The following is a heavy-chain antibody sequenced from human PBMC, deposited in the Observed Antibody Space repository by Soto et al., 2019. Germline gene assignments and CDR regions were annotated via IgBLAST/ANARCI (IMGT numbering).Heavy chain of an antibody. CDR1: GFTFDDYA. CDR2: ISWNSGSI. J-gene: IGHJ6*02. Sequence: GGSLRLSCAASGFTFDDYAMHWVRQAPGKGLEWVSGISWNSGSIGYADSVKGRFTISRDNAKNSLYLQMNSLRAGDTALYYCAKDISGYSYGQYYYYFYGIDVCGDVTTVTVP. D-gene: IGHD5-18*01. CDR3: AKDISGYSYGQYYYYFYGIDV. V-gene: IGHV3-9*01.